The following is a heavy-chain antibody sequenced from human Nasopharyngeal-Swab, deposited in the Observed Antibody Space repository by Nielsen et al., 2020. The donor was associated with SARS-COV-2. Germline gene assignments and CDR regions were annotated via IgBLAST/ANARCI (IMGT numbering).Heavy chain of an antibody. Sequence: WVRQAPGQGLEWMGWINTNTGNPTYAQGSTGRFVFSLDTSVSTAYLQISSLKAEDTAVYCCARVHDTSDYWGQGTLVTVSS. CDR2: INTNTGNP. CDR3: ARVHDTSDY. D-gene: IGHD3-9*01. V-gene: IGHV7-4-1*02. J-gene: IGHJ4*02.